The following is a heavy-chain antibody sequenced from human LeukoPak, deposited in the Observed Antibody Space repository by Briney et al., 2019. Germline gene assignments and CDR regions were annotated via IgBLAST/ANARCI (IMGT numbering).Heavy chain of an antibody. CDR2: ISREGGTT. Sequence: PGGSLRLSCAASGFTFSRFPMHWVRQAPGKELEYVSDISREGGTTYYGDSVKGRFTISRDNSKNTLYLQMDSLRAEDTAVYYCARADRGSHSYFQHWGQGTLVTVSS. V-gene: IGHV3-64*02. CDR3: ARADRGSHSYFQH. CDR1: GFTFSRFP. J-gene: IGHJ1*01. D-gene: IGHD1-26*01.